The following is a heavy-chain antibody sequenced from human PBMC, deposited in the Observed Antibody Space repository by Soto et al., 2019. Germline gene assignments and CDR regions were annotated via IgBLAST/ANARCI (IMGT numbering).Heavy chain of an antibody. Sequence: GSLRLSCAASGFTFSSYSMNWVRQAPGKGLEWVSYISSSSSTIYYADSVKGRFTISRDNAKNSLYLQMNSLRAEDTAVYYCARDRAVRYFDWLSLYYFDYWGQGTLVTVSS. J-gene: IGHJ4*02. V-gene: IGHV3-48*01. CDR1: GFTFSSYS. D-gene: IGHD3-9*01. CDR3: ARDRAVRYFDWLSLYYFDY. CDR2: ISSSSSTI.